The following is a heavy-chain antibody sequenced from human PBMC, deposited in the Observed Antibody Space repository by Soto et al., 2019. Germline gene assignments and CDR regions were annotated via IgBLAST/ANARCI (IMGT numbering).Heavy chain of an antibody. D-gene: IGHD6-19*01. J-gene: IGHJ3*02. CDR2: ISHDGSKE. CDR3: ARPDSSGGSRAFEI. CDR1: GFILSSYA. Sequence: QVQLVESGGGVVQPGRSLRLSCAASGFILSSYAMHWVRQAPGKGLEWVAVISHDGSKEYYADSVKGRFTISRDSYKHTLYLQRHSLRVGDTAVYYCARPDSSGGSRAFEIWGQGTMVTVSS. V-gene: IGHV3-30-3*01.